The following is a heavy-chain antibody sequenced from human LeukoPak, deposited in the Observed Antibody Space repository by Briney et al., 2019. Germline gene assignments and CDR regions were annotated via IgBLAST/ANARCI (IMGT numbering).Heavy chain of an antibody. V-gene: IGHV3-30-3*01. D-gene: IGHD3-22*01. CDR3: AGYYYDSSGSFDY. J-gene: IGHJ4*02. CDR2: ISYDGSNK. CDR1: GFTFSSYA. Sequence: PGGSLRLSCAASGFTFSSYAMHWVRQAPGEGLEWVAVISYDGSNKYYADSVKGRFTISRDNSKNTLYLQMNSLRAEDTAVYYCAGYYYDSSGSFDYWGQGTLVTVSS.